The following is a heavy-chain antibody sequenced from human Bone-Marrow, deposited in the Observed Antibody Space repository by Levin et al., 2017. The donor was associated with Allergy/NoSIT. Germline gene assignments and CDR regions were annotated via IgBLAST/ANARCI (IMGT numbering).Heavy chain of an antibody. Sequence: GESLKISCKASGYTFTSYGISWVRQAPGQGLEWMGWISAYNGNTNYAQKLQGRVTMTTDTSTSTAYMELRSLRSDDTAVYYCARDGYSYGYRLVYFDYWGQGTLVTVSS. CDR1: GYTFTSYG. J-gene: IGHJ4*02. V-gene: IGHV1-18*01. CDR3: ARDGYSYGYRLVYFDY. CDR2: ISAYNGNT. D-gene: IGHD5-18*01.